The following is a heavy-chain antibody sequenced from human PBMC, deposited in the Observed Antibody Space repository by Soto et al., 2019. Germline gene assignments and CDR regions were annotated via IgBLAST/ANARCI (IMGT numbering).Heavy chain of an antibody. CDR3: AGPRGPWRYNAETSGNWAFDY. CDR2: IYYRGST. D-gene: IGHD1-1*01. V-gene: IGHV4-59*01. Sequence: QVQLQESGPGLVKPSETLSLTCTVSGGSISSYYWSWIRQPPAKGLEWIGFIYYRGSTNYNPSLKSRGTMSVDTSKKLFSLKLSSVNGADTAVYYCAGPRGPWRYNAETSGNWAFDYGGQGTLGTVSA. CDR1: GGSISSYY. J-gene: IGHJ4*02.